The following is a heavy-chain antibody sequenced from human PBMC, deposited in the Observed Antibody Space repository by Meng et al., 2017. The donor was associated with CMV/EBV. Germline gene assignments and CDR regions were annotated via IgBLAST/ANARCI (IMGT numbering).Heavy chain of an antibody. D-gene: IGHD2-2*01. CDR1: GFTFSGSA. J-gene: IGHJ6*02. Sequence: GESLKISCAASGFTFSGSAMHWVRQASGKGLEWVGRIRSKANSYATAYASSVKGRFTISREDSKNTAYLQMNSLKTEDTAVYYCTSGGVVVPAARDDEYYYYYGMDVWGQGTTVTVSS. CDR2: IRSKANSYAT. CDR3: TSGGVVVPAARDDEYYYYYGMDV. V-gene: IGHV3-73*01.